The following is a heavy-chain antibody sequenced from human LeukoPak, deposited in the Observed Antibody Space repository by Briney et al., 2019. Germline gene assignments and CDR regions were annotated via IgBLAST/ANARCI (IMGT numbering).Heavy chain of an antibody. D-gene: IGHD6-13*01. V-gene: IGHV3-30-3*01. CDR2: ISYDGSNK. Sequence: PGRSLRLSCAASGFTFSSYAMHWGRQAPGKGLEWVAVISYDGSNKYYADSVKGRFTISRDNSKDTLYLQMNSLRAEDAAVYYCARDALFSSSWPDYWGQGTLVTVSS. CDR3: ARDALFSSSWPDY. CDR1: GFTFSSYA. J-gene: IGHJ4*02.